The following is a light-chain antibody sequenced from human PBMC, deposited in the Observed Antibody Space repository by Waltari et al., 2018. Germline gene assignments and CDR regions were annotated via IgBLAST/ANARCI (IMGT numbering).Light chain of an antibody. CDR3: LHDYTYPWT. CDR2: AAS. V-gene: IGKV1-6*01. Sequence: AIQMTQSPSSLPASVGDRVTITCRASQGIRSDLAWYQHKPGKAPKLLIYAASYLQSGVPSRFNGSGSGTDFTLTISSLQPEDFATYYCLHDYTYPWTFGQGTKLEVK. J-gene: IGKJ1*01. CDR1: QGIRSD.